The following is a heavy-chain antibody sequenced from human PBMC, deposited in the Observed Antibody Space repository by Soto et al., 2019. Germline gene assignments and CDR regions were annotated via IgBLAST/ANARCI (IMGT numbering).Heavy chain of an antibody. D-gene: IGHD5-12*01. Sequence: EVQLVESGGDLVQPGGSLRLSCAASGFTFSYYWMTWVRQAPGKGLEWVANIKPDGSEKYYADSVKGRLTISRDNAENSVDLQMNSLRAEDTAVYFCAREWRDGYNHGPDYWGQGSLVTVSS. CDR3: AREWRDGYNHGPDY. J-gene: IGHJ4*02. CDR2: IKPDGSEK. CDR1: GFTFSYYW. V-gene: IGHV3-7*04.